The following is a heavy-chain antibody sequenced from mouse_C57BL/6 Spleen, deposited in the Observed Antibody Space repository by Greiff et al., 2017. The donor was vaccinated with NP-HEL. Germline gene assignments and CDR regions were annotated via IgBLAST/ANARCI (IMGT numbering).Heavy chain of an antibody. CDR1: GYTFTDYE. J-gene: IGHJ4*01. Sequence: VKLMESGAELVRPGASVTLSCKASGYTFTDYEMHWVKQTPVHGLEWIGAIDPETGGTAYNQKFKGKAILTADKSSSTAYMELRSLTSEDSAVYYCTRGGTTVVAYYYAMDYWGQGTSVTVSS. V-gene: IGHV1-15*01. CDR2: IDPETGGT. CDR3: TRGGTTVVAYYYAMDY. D-gene: IGHD1-1*01.